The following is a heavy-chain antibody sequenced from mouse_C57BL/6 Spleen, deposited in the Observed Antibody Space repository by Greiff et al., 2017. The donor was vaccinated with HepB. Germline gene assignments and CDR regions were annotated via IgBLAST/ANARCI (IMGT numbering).Heavy chain of an antibody. J-gene: IGHJ3*01. CDR3: ARQASTAWFAY. V-gene: IGHV5-6*01. D-gene: IGHD4-1*02. Sequence: EVQRVESGGDLVKPGGSLKLSCAASGFTFSSYGMSWVRQTPDKRLEWVATISSGGSYTYYPDSVKGRFTISRDNAKKTLYLQMSSLKSEDTAMYYCARQASTAWFAYWGQGTLVTVSA. CDR2: ISSGGSYT. CDR1: GFTFSSYG.